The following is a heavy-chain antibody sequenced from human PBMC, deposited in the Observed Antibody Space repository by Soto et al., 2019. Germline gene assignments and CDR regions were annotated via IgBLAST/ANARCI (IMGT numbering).Heavy chain of an antibody. CDR1: GFSFSYYA. V-gene: IGHV3-23*01. J-gene: IGHJ4*01. CDR3: AKGRAITVYGVDILFDY. CDR2: ISGSGDNT. Sequence: GGSLRLSCKASGFSFSYYAMTWVRQAPGKGLGWVSVISGSGDNTFYAASVKGRFAISRDNSKNVLYLQMNSLSADDAAVYFCAKGRAITVYGVDILFDYWGLGTLVTVSS. D-gene: IGHD3-3*01.